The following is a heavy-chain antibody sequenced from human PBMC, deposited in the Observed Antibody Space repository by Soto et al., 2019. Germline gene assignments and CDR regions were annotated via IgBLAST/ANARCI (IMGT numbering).Heavy chain of an antibody. D-gene: IGHD2-15*01. CDR1: GFTFSSYS. CDR2: ISSSSSYI. V-gene: IGHV3-21*01. J-gene: IGHJ4*02. Sequence: GGSLRLSCAASGFTFSSYSMNWVRQAPGKGLEWVSSISSSSSYIYYADSVKGRFTISRDNAKNSLYLQMNSLRAEDTAVYYCASNYKYCSGGSCYHYDYWGQGTLVTVSS. CDR3: ASNYKYCSGGSCYHYDY.